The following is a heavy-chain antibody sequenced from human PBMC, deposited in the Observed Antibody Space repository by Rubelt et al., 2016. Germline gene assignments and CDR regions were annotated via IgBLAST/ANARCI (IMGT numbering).Heavy chain of an antibody. CDR2: IWYDGSNK. J-gene: IGHJ4*02. V-gene: IGHV3-33*08. CDR3: AAWVSTSNY. CDR1: GFSVSSNY. D-gene: IGHD5/OR15-5a*01. Sequence: VQLVESGGELVQPGWSLRLSCAASGFSVSSNYMTWVRQAPGKGLEWVAVIWYDGSNKYYADSVKGRFTISRDNSKNTLYLQMNSLRVEDTAVYYCAAWVSTSNYWGQGALVIVS.